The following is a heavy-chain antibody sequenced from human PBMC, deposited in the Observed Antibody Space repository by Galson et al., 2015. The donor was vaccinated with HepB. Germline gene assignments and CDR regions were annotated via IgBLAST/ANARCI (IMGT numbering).Heavy chain of an antibody. CDR1: GYSFTSYG. D-gene: IGHD3-10*01. V-gene: IGHV1-18*01. CDR2: ISGYNGKT. Sequence: SVKVSCKASGYSFTSYGISWVRQAPGQGIEWMGWISGYNGKTHYAQKLQGRVTMTTDTSTSTAYMELKSLRSDDTAMYYCARDSPYGSGSYIGYYMDVWGKGTTVTVPS. CDR3: ARDSPYGSGSYIGYYMDV. J-gene: IGHJ6*03.